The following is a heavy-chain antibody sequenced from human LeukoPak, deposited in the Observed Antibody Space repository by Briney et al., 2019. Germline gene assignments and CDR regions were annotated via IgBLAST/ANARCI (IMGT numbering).Heavy chain of an antibody. V-gene: IGHV3-9*01. J-gene: IGHJ4*02. CDR1: GFTFDDYA. D-gene: IGHD3-22*01. Sequence: GGSLRLSCAASGFTFDDYAMHWVRQAPGKGLEWVSGISWNSGSIGYADSVKGRFTISRDNAKNSLYLQMNSLRAEDTAVYYCARDALSYDSSGYPDYWGQGTLVTVSS. CDR3: ARDALSYDSSGYPDY. CDR2: ISWNSGSI.